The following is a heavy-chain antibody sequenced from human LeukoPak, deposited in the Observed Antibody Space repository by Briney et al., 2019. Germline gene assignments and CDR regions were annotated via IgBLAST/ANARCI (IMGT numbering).Heavy chain of an antibody. Sequence: PGGSLRLSCAVSGSTFSSYDMHWVRQAPGKGLEWVAVISYDGSNKYYADSVRGRFTISRDNSKNTLYLKMNSLRAEDTAVYYCVVTTHYWGQGTLVTVSS. CDR2: ISYDGSNK. CDR1: GSTFSSYD. D-gene: IGHD4-17*01. J-gene: IGHJ4*02. V-gene: IGHV3-30-3*01. CDR3: VVTTHY.